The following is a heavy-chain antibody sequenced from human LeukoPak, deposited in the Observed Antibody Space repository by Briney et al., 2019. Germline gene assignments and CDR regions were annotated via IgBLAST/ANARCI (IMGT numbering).Heavy chain of an antibody. D-gene: IGHD3-22*01. V-gene: IGHV3-48*03. Sequence: GGSLRLSCAASGFTFSSYEMNWVRQAPGKGLEWVSYISSSGSTIYYADSVKGRFTISRDNAKNSLYLQMNSLRAEDTAVYYCARESYDSSAYYISFDYWGQGTLVTVSS. CDR1: GFTFSSYE. CDR3: ARESYDSSAYYISFDY. J-gene: IGHJ4*02. CDR2: ISSSGSTI.